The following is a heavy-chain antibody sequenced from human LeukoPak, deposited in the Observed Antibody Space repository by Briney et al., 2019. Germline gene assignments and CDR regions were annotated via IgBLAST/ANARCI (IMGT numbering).Heavy chain of an antibody. D-gene: IGHD1-14*01. CDR2: ISYDGSNK. V-gene: IGHV3-30-3*01. CDR1: GFTVSSNY. CDR3: ARDGTDAFDI. Sequence: GGSLRFSCAASGFTVSSNYMSWVRQAPGKGLEWVAAISYDGSNKYYADSVKGRFTISRDNSKNTLYLQMNSLRAEDTAVYYCARDGTDAFDIWGQGTMVTVSS. J-gene: IGHJ3*02.